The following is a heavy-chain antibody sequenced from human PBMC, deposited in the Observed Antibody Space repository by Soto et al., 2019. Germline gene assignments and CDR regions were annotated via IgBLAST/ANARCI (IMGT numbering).Heavy chain of an antibody. J-gene: IGHJ1*01. V-gene: IGHV1-69*12. CDR3: XXXXXXXXXXXXGWR. Sequence: QVQLVQSGAEVKKPGSSXKVSCKASGGTFSNYALDWVRQAPGQGLEWMGGIIPIFGTVRHAQNFQGRVTITADESTATAYMELSSLRYEDTAXXXXXXXXXXXXXXXXGWRWGQGTLVTVSS. CDR1: GGTFSNYA. CDR2: IIPIFGTV. D-gene: IGHD3-10*01.